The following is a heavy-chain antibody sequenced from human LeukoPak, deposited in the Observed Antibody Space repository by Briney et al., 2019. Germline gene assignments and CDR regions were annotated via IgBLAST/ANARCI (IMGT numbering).Heavy chain of an antibody. J-gene: IGHJ6*03. CDR3: AKDHCSSTSCYGYYYYYMDV. V-gene: IGHV3-30*02. D-gene: IGHD2-2*01. CDR2: IWYGGSNK. Sequence: PGGSLRLSCAASGFTFSSYGMHWVRQAPGKGLEWVAVIWYGGSNKYYADSVKGRFTISRDNSKNTLYLQMNSLRAEDTAVYYCAKDHCSSTSCYGYYYYYMDVWGKGTTVTVSS. CDR1: GFTFSSYG.